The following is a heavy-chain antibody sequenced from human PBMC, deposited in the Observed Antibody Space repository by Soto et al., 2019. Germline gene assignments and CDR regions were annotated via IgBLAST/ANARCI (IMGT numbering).Heavy chain of an antibody. J-gene: IGHJ4*02. D-gene: IGHD2-8*01. Sequence: QVQLLQSGAEVKKPGASVRVSCKTSGYTFTRYGVSRVRQAPGQGLAGMGWVSGYNGNTKEAHKFEGRVILTTDTAANPANMELRSLTSTDTSVYCCSRGSAYSTPGSFHSLGQGTLVTVPS. V-gene: IGHV1-18*01. CDR2: VSGYNGNT. CDR3: SRGSAYSTPGSFHS. CDR1: GYTFTRYG.